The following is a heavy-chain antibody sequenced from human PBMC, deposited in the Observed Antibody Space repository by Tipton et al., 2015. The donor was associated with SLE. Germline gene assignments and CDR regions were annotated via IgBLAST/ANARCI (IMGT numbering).Heavy chain of an antibody. CDR2: INPSGGRT. V-gene: IGHV1-46*01. D-gene: IGHD1-26*01. CDR3: ARVGGWGATLTY. J-gene: IGHJ4*02. CDR1: GSGYSFTGFY. Sequence: QVQLVQSGAEVKKPGASVKVSCKSSGSGYSFTGFYFHWLRQAPGQGLEWLGIINPSGGRTAYAQKFQDRVIMTRDTSISTAYMELSRLRSDDTAVYYCARVGGWGATLTYWGQGTLVTVSS.